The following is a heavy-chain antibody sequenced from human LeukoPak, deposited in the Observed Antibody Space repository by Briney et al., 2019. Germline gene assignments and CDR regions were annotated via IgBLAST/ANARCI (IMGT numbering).Heavy chain of an antibody. Sequence: ASVKVSCKASGYTFTGYYMHWVRQAPGQGLEWMGWMNPNSGNTGYAQKFQGRVTMTRNTSISTAYMELSSLRSEDTAVYYCARVEQGEWELLGYWGQGTLVTVSS. J-gene: IGHJ4*02. D-gene: IGHD1-26*01. CDR2: MNPNSGNT. CDR1: GYTFTGYY. V-gene: IGHV1-8*02. CDR3: ARVEQGEWELLGY.